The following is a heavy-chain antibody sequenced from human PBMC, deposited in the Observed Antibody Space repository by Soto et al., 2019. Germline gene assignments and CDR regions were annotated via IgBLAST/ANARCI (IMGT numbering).Heavy chain of an antibody. CDR2: VIPIFGTT. Sequence: QVQLVQSGAEVKKPGSSLTVSCKASGGSFGSHAISWVRQAPGQGLEWMGGVIPIFGTTNYAQIFQGRVTISADESTGAAHMELSSLTSDDTALYFCATSPSYYDALDVWGQGTTVTVSS. V-gene: IGHV1-69*01. CDR3: ATSPSYYDALDV. CDR1: GGSFGSHA. J-gene: IGHJ6*02.